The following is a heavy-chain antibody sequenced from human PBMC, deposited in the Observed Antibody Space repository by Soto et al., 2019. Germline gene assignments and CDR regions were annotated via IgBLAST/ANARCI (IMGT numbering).Heavy chain of an antibody. V-gene: IGHV4-31*03. Sequence: TLSLTYTVSGGSISRGGYYWSWIRQHPGKGLEWIGYIYYSVSTYYNPSLKSRVTIPVDTSRNQFSVKLSSVTAADTAVYYCARDSGTGDFWSGYPHYYYYNRMYDWGQVTTVTGS. CDR1: GGSISRGGYY. CDR2: IYYSVST. D-gene: IGHD3-3*01. J-gene: IGHJ6*02. CDR3: ARDSGTGDFWSGYPHYYYYNRMYD.